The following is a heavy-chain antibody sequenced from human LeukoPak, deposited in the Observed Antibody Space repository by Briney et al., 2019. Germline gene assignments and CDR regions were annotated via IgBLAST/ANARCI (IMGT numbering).Heavy chain of an antibody. CDR1: GGSISSYY. J-gene: IGHJ3*02. CDR2: IYYSGST. CDR3: ARDRAYCSGGSCYDDAFDI. V-gene: IGHV4-59*01. D-gene: IGHD2-15*01. Sequence: PSETLSLTCTVSGGSISSYYWSWSRQPPGRGLEWIGYIYYSGSTNYNPSLKSRVTISVDTSKNQFSLKLSSVTAADTAVYYCARDRAYCSGGSCYDDAFDIWGQGTMVTVSS.